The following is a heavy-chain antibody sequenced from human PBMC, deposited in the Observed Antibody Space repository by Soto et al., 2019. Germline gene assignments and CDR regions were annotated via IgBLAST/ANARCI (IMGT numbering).Heavy chain of an antibody. J-gene: IGHJ6*02. D-gene: IGHD5-12*01. Sequence: ASVKVSCKASGYTFTSYGISWVRQAPGQGLEWMGWISAYNGNTNYAQKLQGRVTMTTDTSTSTAYMELRSLRSDDTAVYYSTREGTIVATTYYYYYSMDVWGQGTTVTVSS. CDR3: TREGTIVATTYYYYYSMDV. V-gene: IGHV1-18*01. CDR1: GYTFTSYG. CDR2: ISAYNGNT.